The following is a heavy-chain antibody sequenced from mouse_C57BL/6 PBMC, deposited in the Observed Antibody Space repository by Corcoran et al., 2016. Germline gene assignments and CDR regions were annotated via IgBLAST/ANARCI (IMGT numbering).Heavy chain of an antibody. V-gene: IGHV9-3*01. J-gene: IGHJ4*01. D-gene: IGHD1-1*01. CDR1: GYTFTTYG. CDR3: ARASITTVVAERAMDY. Sequence: QIQLVQSGPELKKPGETVKISCQASGYTFTTYGMSWVKQAPGKGLKWRGWINTYSGVPTYADDFKGRFAFSLETSASTAYLKINNLKNEDTATYFCARASITTVVAERAMDYWGQGTSVTASS. CDR2: INTYSGVP.